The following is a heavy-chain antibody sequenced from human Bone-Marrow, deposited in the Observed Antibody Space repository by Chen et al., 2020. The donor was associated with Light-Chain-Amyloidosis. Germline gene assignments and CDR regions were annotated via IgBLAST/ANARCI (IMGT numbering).Heavy chain of an antibody. CDR1: GASISNYY. V-gene: IGHV4-59*01. CDR2: VYYSGST. D-gene: IGHD3-10*01. CDR3: ARDRRFGNFDY. J-gene: IGHJ4*02. Sequence: QVQLQESGPGLVKPSETLSLTCTVSGASISNYYWSWIRQPPGKGLEWIGYVYYSGSTNYNPSLKSRVTISVDTSKNQLSLKLNSVTAADTAVYYCARDRRFGNFDYWGQGTLVTASS.